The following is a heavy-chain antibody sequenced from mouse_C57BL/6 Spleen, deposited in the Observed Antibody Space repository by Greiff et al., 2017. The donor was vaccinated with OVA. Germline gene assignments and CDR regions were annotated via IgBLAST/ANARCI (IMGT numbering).Heavy chain of an antibody. Sequence: QVQLQQPGAELVRPGSSVKLSCKASGYTFTSYWMHWVKQRPIQGLEWIGNIDPSDSETHYNQKFKDKATLTVDKSSSPAYMQLSSLTSEDSAIYYCSIWGFYGEFAYWGQGTLVTVSS. CDR3: SIWGFYGEFAY. J-gene: IGHJ3*01. D-gene: IGHD1-1*02. CDR1: GYTFTSYW. V-gene: IGHV1-52*01. CDR2: IDPSDSET.